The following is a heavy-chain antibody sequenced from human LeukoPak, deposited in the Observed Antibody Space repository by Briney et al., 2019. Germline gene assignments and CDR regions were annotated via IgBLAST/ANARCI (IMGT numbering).Heavy chain of an antibody. CDR3: AKRGQQWLVPEDY. D-gene: IGHD6-19*01. CDR2: ISGSGAST. V-gene: IGHV3-23*01. J-gene: IGHJ4*02. Sequence: GGSLTLSCAASGFTFSSYAMSWVRQAPGKGLEWVSAISGSGASTYYADSVKGRFTISRDNCKNTLYLKMNSLRAADAAVSYCAKRGQQWLVPEDYWGQGTLVTVCS. CDR1: GFTFSSYA.